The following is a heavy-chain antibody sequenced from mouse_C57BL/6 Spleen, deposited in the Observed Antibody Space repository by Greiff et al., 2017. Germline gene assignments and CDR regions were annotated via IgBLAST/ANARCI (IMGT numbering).Heavy chain of an antibody. CDR1: GFTFSDYG. Sequence: EVHLVESGGGLVKPGGSLKLSCAASGFTFSDYGMHWVRQAPEKGLEWVAYISSGSSTIYYADTVKGRFTISRDNAKNTLFLQMTSLRSEDTAMYYCASSDGYYNAYWGQGTLVTVSA. D-gene: IGHD2-3*01. CDR3: ASSDGYYNAY. J-gene: IGHJ3*01. CDR2: ISSGSSTI. V-gene: IGHV5-17*01.